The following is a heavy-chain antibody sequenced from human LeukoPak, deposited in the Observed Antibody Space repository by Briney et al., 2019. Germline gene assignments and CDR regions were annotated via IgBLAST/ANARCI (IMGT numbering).Heavy chain of an antibody. Sequence: GGSLRLSCAASGFTFSSYAMHWVRQAPGKGLEWVAVISYDGSNKYYGDSVKGRFTISRDNSKNTLYLQMNSLRAEDTAVYYCAREGGPYRPLDYSGQGTLVTVAS. J-gene: IGHJ4*02. CDR3: AREGGPYRPLDY. V-gene: IGHV3-30-3*01. CDR1: GFTFSSYA. CDR2: ISYDGSNK.